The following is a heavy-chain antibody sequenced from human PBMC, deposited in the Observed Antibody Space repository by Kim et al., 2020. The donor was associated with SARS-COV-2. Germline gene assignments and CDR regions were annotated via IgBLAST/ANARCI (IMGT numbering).Heavy chain of an antibody. CDR2: INTNTGNP. CDR1: GYTFTSYA. V-gene: IGHV7-4-1*02. D-gene: IGHD3-3*01. Sequence: ASVTVSCKASGYTFTSYAMNWVRQAPGQGLEWMGWINTNTGNPTYAQGFTGRFVFSLDTSVSTAYLQISSLKAEDTAVYYCARDPGVSTIFGVVIRNPNYYGMDVWGQGTTVTVSS. J-gene: IGHJ6*02. CDR3: ARDPGVSTIFGVVIRNPNYYGMDV.